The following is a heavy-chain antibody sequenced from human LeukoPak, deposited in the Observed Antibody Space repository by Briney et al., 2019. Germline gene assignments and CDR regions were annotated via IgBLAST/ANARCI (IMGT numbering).Heavy chain of an antibody. J-gene: IGHJ4*02. CDR3: ARPGRGGDWFDY. CDR2: IYYSGST. Sequence: SETLSLTCTVSGGSISSSSYYWGWIRQPPGKGLEWIGSIYYSGSTYYNPSLKSRVTISVDTSKNQFSLKLSSVTAADTAVYYCARPGRGGDWFDYWGQGTLVTVSS. CDR1: GGSISSSSYY. D-gene: IGHD2-21*02. V-gene: IGHV4-39*01.